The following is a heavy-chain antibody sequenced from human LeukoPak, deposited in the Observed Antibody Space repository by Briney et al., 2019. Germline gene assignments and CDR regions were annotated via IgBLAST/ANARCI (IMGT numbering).Heavy chain of an antibody. CDR1: GFTFDDYA. Sequence: PGGSLRLSCAASGFTFDDYAMHWVRQAPGKGLEWVSGISWNSGSIGYADSVKGRFTISRDNAKNSMYLQMNSLRVEDTAVYYCARETDSTLFDYWGQGTLVTVSS. J-gene: IGHJ4*02. CDR3: ARETDSTLFDY. CDR2: ISWNSGSI. V-gene: IGHV3-9*01. D-gene: IGHD2-2*01.